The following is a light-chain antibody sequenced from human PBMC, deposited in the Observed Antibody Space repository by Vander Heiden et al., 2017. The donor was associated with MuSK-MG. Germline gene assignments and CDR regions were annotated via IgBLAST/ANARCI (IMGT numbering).Light chain of an antibody. J-gene: IGLJ3*02. CDR3: NSRDSSGNHWV. Sequence: SSELTQDPAVSVALGQTVRITCQGDSLRSYYASWYQQKPGQAPVLVIYGKNNRPSGIPDRFSGSSSGNTASLTLTGAQAEDEADYYCNSRDSSGNHWVFGGGTKLTVL. CDR1: SLRSYY. V-gene: IGLV3-19*01. CDR2: GKN.